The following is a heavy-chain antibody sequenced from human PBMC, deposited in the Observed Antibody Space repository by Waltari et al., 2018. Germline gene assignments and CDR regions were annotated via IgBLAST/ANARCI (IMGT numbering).Heavy chain of an antibody. J-gene: IGHJ4*02. D-gene: IGHD4-17*01. Sequence: EVQLVESGGGLVKPGGSLRLSCAASGFTFSSYSMNWVRQAPGKGLECVSSISSSSSYIYYADSVKGRFTISRDNAKNSLYLQMNSLRAEDTAVYYCARDPLDAYGDYAGYWGQGTLVTVSS. V-gene: IGHV3-21*01. CDR2: ISSSSSYI. CDR1: GFTFSSYS. CDR3: ARDPLDAYGDYAGY.